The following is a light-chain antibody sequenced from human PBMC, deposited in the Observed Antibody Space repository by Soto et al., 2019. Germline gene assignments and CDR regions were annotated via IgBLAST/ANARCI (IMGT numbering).Light chain of an antibody. CDR2: EVT. CDR1: SSEVGANNY. V-gene: IGLV2-8*01. J-gene: IGLJ1*01. Sequence: QSVLTQPPSASGSPGQSVTISCTGTSSEVGANNYVSWYQQHPGKAPKLMIYEVTKRPSGVPDRFSGSKSGNTASLTVSGLQAEDEADYYCSSYAGANRVFGTGTKLTVL. CDR3: SSYAGANRV.